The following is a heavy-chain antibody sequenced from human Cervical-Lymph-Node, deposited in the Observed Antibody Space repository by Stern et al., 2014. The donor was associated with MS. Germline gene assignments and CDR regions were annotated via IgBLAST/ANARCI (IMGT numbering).Heavy chain of an antibody. CDR1: GFTFSSYG. D-gene: IGHD7-27*01. CDR3: ARALGPYYYGMDV. Sequence: VQLVESGGGVVQPGRSLRLSCAASGFTFSSYGMHWVRQAPGKGLEWVAVIWYDGNNKYYEDSVKGRFTISRDNSKNTLYLQMNSLRAEDTAVYYCARALGPYYYGMDVWGQGTTVTVSS. CDR2: IWYDGNNK. J-gene: IGHJ6*02. V-gene: IGHV3-33*01.